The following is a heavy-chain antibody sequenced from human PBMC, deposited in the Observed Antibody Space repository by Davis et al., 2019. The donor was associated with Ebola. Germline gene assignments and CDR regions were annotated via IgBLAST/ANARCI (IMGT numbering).Heavy chain of an antibody. V-gene: IGHV5-51*01. Sequence: GESLKISCKGSGYSFTSYWIGWVRQMPGKGLEWMGIIYPGDSDTSYSPSFQGHVTISADNSISNAYLQWSSLKASDTAMYYSARLKGREDVVGPDATYYYGMDVWGQGTTVTVSS. J-gene: IGHJ6*02. D-gene: IGHD2-2*01. CDR1: GYSFTSYW. CDR2: IYPGDSDT. CDR3: ARLKGREDVVGPDATYYYGMDV.